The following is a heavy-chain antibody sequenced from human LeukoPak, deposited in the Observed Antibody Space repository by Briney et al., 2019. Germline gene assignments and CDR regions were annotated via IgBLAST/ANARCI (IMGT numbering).Heavy chain of an antibody. CDR1: GGSISSSSYY. D-gene: IGHD1-20*01. V-gene: IGHV4-39*07. J-gene: IGHJ4*02. CDR2: IYHSGST. CDR3: ARTITGTWDY. Sequence: SETLSLTCTVSGGSISSSSYYWGWIRQPPGKGLEWIGSIYHSGSTYYNPSLKSRVTISVDTSKNQFSLKLSSVTAADTAVYYCARTITGTWDYWGQGTLVTVSS.